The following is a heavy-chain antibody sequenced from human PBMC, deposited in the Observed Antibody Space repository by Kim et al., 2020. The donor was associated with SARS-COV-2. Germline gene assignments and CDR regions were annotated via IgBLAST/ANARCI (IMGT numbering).Heavy chain of an antibody. J-gene: IGHJ4*02. CDR2: ISYDGSNK. D-gene: IGHD3-10*01. Sequence: GGSLRLSCAASGFTFSSYAMHWVRQAPGKGLEWVAVISYDGSNKYYADSVKGRFTISRDNSKNTLYLQMNSLRAEDTAVYYCANSRPGMEGYQRYWGQETLVTVSA. CDR3: ANSRPGMEGYQRY. V-gene: IGHV3-30-3*01. CDR1: GFTFSSYA.